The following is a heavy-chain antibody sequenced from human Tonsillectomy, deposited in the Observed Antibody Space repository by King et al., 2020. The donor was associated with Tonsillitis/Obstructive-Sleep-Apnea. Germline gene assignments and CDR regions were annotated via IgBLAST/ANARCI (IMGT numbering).Heavy chain of an antibody. Sequence: QLQESGPGLVKPSETLSLTCTVSGGSISSSSYYWGWIRQPPGKGLEWIGSIYYSGSTYYNPSLMSRVTISVDTSKNQFSLKLSSVTAADTAVYYCARRDAVVVITFDYWGQGTLVTVSS. D-gene: IGHD3-22*01. CDR2: IYYSGST. CDR3: ARRDAVVVITFDY. CDR1: GGSISSSSYY. J-gene: IGHJ4*02. V-gene: IGHV4-39*01.